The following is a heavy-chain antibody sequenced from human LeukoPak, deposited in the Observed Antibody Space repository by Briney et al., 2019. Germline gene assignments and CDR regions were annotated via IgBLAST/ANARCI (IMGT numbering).Heavy chain of an antibody. Sequence: SETLSLTCTVSGGSISSRSYYWGWIRQPPGKGLEWIATIYYSGSTYYNPCLKSRVTISVDTSKNQFSLKLSSVTAADTAVYYCLTAYSGRYFDLWGRGTLVTVSS. J-gene: IGHJ2*01. D-gene: IGHD2-15*01. V-gene: IGHV4-39*01. CDR2: IYYSGST. CDR3: LTAYSGRYFDL. CDR1: GGSISSRSYY.